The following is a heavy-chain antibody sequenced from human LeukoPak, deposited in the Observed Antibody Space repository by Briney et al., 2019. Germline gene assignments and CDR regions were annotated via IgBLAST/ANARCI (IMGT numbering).Heavy chain of an antibody. V-gene: IGHV1-8*03. CDR1: GYTFTSYD. D-gene: IGHD3-10*01. J-gene: IGHJ3*02. Sequence: ASVKVSCKASGYTFTSYDINWVRQATGQGLEWMGWMNPNSGNTGYAQKFQGRVTITRNTSISTAYMELSSLRSEDTAVYYCARGYGSGSYRPVRYASDIWGQGTMVTVSS. CDR3: ARGYGSGSYRPVRYASDI. CDR2: MNPNSGNT.